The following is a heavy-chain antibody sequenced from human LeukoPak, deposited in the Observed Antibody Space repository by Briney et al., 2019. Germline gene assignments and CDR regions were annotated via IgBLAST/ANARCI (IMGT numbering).Heavy chain of an antibody. CDR2: IYPGDSDT. J-gene: IGHJ3*02. CDR3: ARPRPMRNDAFDI. V-gene: IGHV5-51*01. D-gene: IGHD3-22*01. CDR1: GCIFTSNW. Sequence: GGSLQISCKGSGCIFTSNWIGRVRQMAGKGLEWRGIIYPGDSDTRYSPSFQGQVTISADNSISTAYLQWSSLKASDTAMYYCARPRPMRNDAFDIWGQGTMVTVSS.